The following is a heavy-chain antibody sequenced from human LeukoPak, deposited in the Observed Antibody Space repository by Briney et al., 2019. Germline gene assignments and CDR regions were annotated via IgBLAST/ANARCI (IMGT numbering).Heavy chain of an antibody. Sequence: GGSLRLSCAASGFSFSTYAMSWVRQAPGKGLEWVSAISGSGGATYYADSVKGRFTISRDNSKNTLFLQMNSLRAEDTAVYYCAREQTYYDSWSGYYRDYFDYWGQGTLVTVSS. J-gene: IGHJ4*02. CDR1: GFSFSTYA. CDR3: AREQTYYDSWSGYYRDYFDY. V-gene: IGHV3-23*01. D-gene: IGHD3-3*01. CDR2: ISGSGGAT.